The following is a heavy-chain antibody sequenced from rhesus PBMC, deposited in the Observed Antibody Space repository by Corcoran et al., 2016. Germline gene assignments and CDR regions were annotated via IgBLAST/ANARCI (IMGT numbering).Heavy chain of an antibody. Sequence: QVQLQESGPGLVKPSETLPLTCSVSGASISSYYWSWIRQPPGKGLEWIGYIFWCSWSPTYHPSLTSRVPISNDTSKNLFSLKLSSVTAPDTALYYCASYGNNYDLDSWGQGVVVTVSS. CDR2: IFWCSWSP. D-gene: IGHD4-35*01. CDR1: GASISSYY. V-gene: IGHV4-147*01. J-gene: IGHJ6*01. CDR3: ASYGNNYDLDS.